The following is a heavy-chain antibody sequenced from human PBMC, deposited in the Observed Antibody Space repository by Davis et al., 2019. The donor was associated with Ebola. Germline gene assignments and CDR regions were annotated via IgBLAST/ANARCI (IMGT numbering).Heavy chain of an antibody. CDR3: ARDLGRLRWSRSHYYYGMDV. V-gene: IGHV3-48*04. Sequence: GESLKISCAASGFTFSSYAMSWVRQAPGKGLGWVSYISSSGSTIYYADSVKGRFTISRDNAKNSLYLQMNSLRAEDTAVYYCARDLGRLRWSRSHYYYGMDVWGQGTTVTVSS. CDR2: ISSSGSTI. J-gene: IGHJ6*02. D-gene: IGHD4-23*01. CDR1: GFTFSSYA.